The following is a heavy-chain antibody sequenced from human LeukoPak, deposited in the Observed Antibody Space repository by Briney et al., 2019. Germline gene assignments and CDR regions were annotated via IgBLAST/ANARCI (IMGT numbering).Heavy chain of an antibody. Sequence: SETLSLTCTVSGGSISSYYWSWIRQPPGKGLEWIGYIYYSGSTNYNPSLKSRVTISVDTSKNQFSLKLSSVTAADTAVYYCARRRITMVRGNWFDPWGQGTLVTVSS. CDR1: GGSISSYY. CDR3: ARRRITMVRGNWFDP. V-gene: IGHV4-59*01. D-gene: IGHD3-10*01. CDR2: IYYSGST. J-gene: IGHJ5*02.